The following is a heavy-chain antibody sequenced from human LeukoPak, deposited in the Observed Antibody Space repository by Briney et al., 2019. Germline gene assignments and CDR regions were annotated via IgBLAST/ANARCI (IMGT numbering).Heavy chain of an antibody. CDR1: GGSISSYY. V-gene: IGHV4-4*07. J-gene: IGHJ2*01. CDR3: ARDQFVRVTTPPYWYFDL. Sequence: SETLSLTCTVSGGSISSYYWSWIRQPAGKGLEWIGRIYTSGSTNYNPSLKSRVTMSVDTSKNQFSLKLSSVTAADTAVYYCARDQFVRVTTPPYWYFDLWGRGTLVTVSS. CDR2: IYTSGST. D-gene: IGHD4-17*01.